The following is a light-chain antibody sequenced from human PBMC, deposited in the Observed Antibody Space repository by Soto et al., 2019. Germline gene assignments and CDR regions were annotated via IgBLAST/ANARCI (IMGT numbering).Light chain of an antibody. CDR2: DVS. CDR1: SSDFGAYDY. CDR3: SSFSASTSYV. V-gene: IGLV2-14*03. Sequence: QSVLTQPASVSGSPGQSITISCTGTSSDFGAYDYVSWYQQHPGEVPKLMIFDVSDRPSWVSNRFSGSKSGNTASLTISGLPAEDEADYYCSSFSASTSYVFGTGTKLTVL. J-gene: IGLJ1*01.